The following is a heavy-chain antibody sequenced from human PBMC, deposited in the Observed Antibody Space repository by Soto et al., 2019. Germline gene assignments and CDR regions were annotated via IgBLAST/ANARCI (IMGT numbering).Heavy chain of an antibody. D-gene: IGHD1-1*01. Sequence: PGGSLRLSCAASGFTFSSYAISWVRQAPGKGLEWVSAISGSGGSTYYADSVKGRFTISRDNSKNTLFLQMNSLRAEDTAVYYCAKSVQQFYYSSYMDVWGKGNPGHRLL. CDR3: AKSVQQFYYSSYMDV. CDR1: GFTFSSYA. V-gene: IGHV3-23*01. CDR2: ISGSGGST. J-gene: IGHJ6*03.